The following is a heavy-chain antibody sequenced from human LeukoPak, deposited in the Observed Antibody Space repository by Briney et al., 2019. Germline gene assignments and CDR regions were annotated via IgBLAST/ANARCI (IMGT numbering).Heavy chain of an antibody. V-gene: IGHV1-69*13. CDR3: ARVGDFWSGYPQRNWFDP. D-gene: IGHD3-3*01. J-gene: IGHJ5*02. CDR1: GGTFSSYA. Sequence: ASVKVSCKASGGTFSSYAISWVRQAPGQGLEWMGGIIPIFGTANYAQKFQGRVTITADESTSTAYMELSSLRSEDTAVYYYARVGDFWSGYPQRNWFDPWGQGTLVTVSS. CDR2: IIPIFGTA.